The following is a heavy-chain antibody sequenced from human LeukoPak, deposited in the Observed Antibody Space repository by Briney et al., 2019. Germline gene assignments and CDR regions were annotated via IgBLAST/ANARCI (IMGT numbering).Heavy chain of an antibody. CDR1: GFTFDDYG. Sequence: PGXSLRLSCAASGFTFDDYGMSWVRQAPGKGLEWVSGINWNGGSTVYADSVKGRFTISRDNAKNSLYLQMNSLRAEDTALYYCARRIVATRNYYYYYMDVWGKGTTVTVSS. CDR2: INWNGGST. J-gene: IGHJ6*03. D-gene: IGHD5-12*01. V-gene: IGHV3-20*04. CDR3: ARRIVATRNYYYYYMDV.